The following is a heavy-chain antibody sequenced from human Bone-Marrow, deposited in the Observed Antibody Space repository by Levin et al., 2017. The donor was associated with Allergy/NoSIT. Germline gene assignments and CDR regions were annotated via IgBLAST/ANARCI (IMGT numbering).Heavy chain of an antibody. Sequence: PGGSLRLSCAASGFTFDDYTMHWVRQAPGKGLEWVSLISWDGGSTYYADSVKGRFTISRDNSKNSLYLQMNSLRTEDTALYYCAKPAGTYGGYPNDHFDYWGQGTLVTVSS. CDR3: AKPAGTYGGYPNDHFDY. CDR1: GFTFDDYT. CDR2: ISWDGGST. D-gene: IGHD5-12*01. V-gene: IGHV3-43*01. J-gene: IGHJ4*02.